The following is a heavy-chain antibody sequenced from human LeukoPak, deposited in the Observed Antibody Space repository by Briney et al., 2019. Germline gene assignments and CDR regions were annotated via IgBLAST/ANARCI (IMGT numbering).Heavy chain of an antibody. CDR1: GGTFSSYA. V-gene: IGHV1-69*13. Sequence: ASVKVSCKASGGTFSSYAISWVRQAPGQGLEWMGGIIPIFGTANYAQKFQGRVTITADESTSTAYMELSSLRSEDTAVYYCARLAGFKAAAAFDYWGQGTLVTVSS. D-gene: IGHD6-13*01. CDR2: IIPIFGTA. CDR3: ARLAGFKAAAAFDY. J-gene: IGHJ4*02.